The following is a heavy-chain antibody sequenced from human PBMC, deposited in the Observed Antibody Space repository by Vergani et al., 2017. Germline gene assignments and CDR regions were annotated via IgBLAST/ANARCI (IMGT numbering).Heavy chain of an antibody. J-gene: IGHJ4*02. CDR2: IYYSGST. Sequence: MQLQESGPGLVKPSETLSLTCTVSCGSISSYYWRWIRQPPGKGMEWIGYIYYSGSTNYNPSLKSRVTISVDTSKNQFSLKLSSVTAADTAVYYCARDGGYSSGRYDYWGQGTLVTVSS. D-gene: IGHD6-19*01. V-gene: IGHV4-59*01. CDR3: ARDGGYSSGRYDY. CDR1: CGSISSYY.